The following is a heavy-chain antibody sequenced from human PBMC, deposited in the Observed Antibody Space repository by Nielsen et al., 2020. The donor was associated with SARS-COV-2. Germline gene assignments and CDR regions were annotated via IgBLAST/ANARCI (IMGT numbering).Heavy chain of an antibody. CDR3: AKSMGNPYYYYGMDV. D-gene: IGHD2/OR15-2a*01. J-gene: IGHJ6*02. CDR1: GFTFSSYW. Sequence: GESLKISCAASGFTFSSYWMSWVRQAPGKGLEWVANIKQDGSEKYYVDSVKGRFTISRDNSKNSLYLQMNSLRTEDTALYYCAKSMGNPYYYYGMDVWGQGTTVTVSS. V-gene: IGHV3-7*03. CDR2: IKQDGSEK.